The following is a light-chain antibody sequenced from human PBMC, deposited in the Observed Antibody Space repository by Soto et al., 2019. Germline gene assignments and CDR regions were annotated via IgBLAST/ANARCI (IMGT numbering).Light chain of an antibody. Sequence: EIVLTQSPGTLSLSPGDGATLSCRASQSVSSTYLAWYQQKPGQAPRLLIYGASNRATGIPDRSRGSGSGTDFTLTISRLEPEDFAVYYCQQYGGSMTFGQGTRLEIE. CDR3: QQYGGSMT. J-gene: IGKJ5*01. V-gene: IGKV3-20*01. CDR2: GAS. CDR1: QSVSSTY.